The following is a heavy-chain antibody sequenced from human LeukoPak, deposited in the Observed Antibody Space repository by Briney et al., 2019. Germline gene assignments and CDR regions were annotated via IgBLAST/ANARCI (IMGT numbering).Heavy chain of an antibody. CDR1: GGSISSGGYY. CDR2: IYHSGST. CDR3: ASTYGSEPWYFDL. D-gene: IGHD3-10*01. V-gene: IGHV4-30-2*01. J-gene: IGHJ2*01. Sequence: SETLSLTCTVSGGSISSGGYYWSWIRQPPGKGLEWIGYIYHSGSTYYNPSLKRRVSMSVDTSKNEFSLYLSSVTAADTAVYYCASTYGSEPWYFDLWGRGTLVTVSS.